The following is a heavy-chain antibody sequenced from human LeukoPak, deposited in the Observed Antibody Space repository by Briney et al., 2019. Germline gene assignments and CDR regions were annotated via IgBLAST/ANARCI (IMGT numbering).Heavy chain of an antibody. V-gene: IGHV5-51*01. CDR1: GYSFTSYW. J-gene: IGHJ4*02. D-gene: IGHD3-3*02. CDR2: IYPGDSDT. Sequence: GESLKISCKDSGYSFTSYWIGWVRQMPGKGLEWMGIIYPGDSDTRYSPSFQGQVTISADKSISTAYLQWSSLKASDTAMYYCARRRHFWSGYYTHLYYFDYWGQGTLVTVSS. CDR3: ARRRHFWSGYYTHLYYFDY.